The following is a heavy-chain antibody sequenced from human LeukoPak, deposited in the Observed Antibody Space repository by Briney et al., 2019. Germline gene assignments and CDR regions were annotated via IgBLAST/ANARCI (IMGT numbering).Heavy chain of an antibody. V-gene: IGHV1-18*01. CDR3: TRVRNSNNWWGAFDI. CDR1: GYTFGTSS. CDR2: ISPNNGIT. Sequence: GASVKVSCKAFGYTFGTSSISWVRQAPGQRLEWMGRISPNNGITHYAQGVQGRVTMTTDTSRSTAYMELRSLRSDDTAVYYCTRVRNSNNWWGAFDIWGQGTMVTVSS. J-gene: IGHJ3*02. D-gene: IGHD1-1*01.